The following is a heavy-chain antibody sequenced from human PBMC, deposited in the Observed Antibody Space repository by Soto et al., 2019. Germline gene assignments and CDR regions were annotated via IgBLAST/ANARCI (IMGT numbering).Heavy chain of an antibody. CDR2: ISSSSYI. J-gene: IGHJ4*02. D-gene: IGHD6-13*01. CDR3: ASARGSSWYPYYFDY. V-gene: IGHV3-21*01. Sequence: EVQLVESGGGLVKPGGSLRLSCAASGFTFSSYSMNWVRQAPGKGLEWVSSISSSSYIYYADSVKGRFTISRDNAKNSLYLQMNSLRAEDTAVYYCASARGSSWYPYYFDYWGQGTLVTVSS. CDR1: GFTFSSYS.